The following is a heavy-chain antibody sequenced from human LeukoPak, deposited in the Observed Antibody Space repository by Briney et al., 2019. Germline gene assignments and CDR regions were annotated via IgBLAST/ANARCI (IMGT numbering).Heavy chain of an antibody. V-gene: IGHV3-9*01. Sequence: GGSLRLSCGASGFTFDDYAMHWVRQAPGKGLEWVSGISWNSGSIGYADSVKGRFTISRDNAKNSLYLQMNSLRAEDTALYYCAKDISYYGSGSYLDYWGQGTLVTVSS. CDR2: ISWNSGSI. CDR3: AKDISYYGSGSYLDY. D-gene: IGHD3-10*01. CDR1: GFTFDDYA. J-gene: IGHJ4*02.